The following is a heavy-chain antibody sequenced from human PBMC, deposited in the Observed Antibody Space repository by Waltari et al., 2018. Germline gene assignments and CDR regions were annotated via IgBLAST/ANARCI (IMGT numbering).Heavy chain of an antibody. Sequence: QVQLVQSGAEVKKPGASVKVSCKASGYTFTSYDINWVRQATGQGLEWMGWMNPNSGNTGYAQKFQGRVTMTRNTSISTAYRELSSLRSEDTAVYYCARGRGTLAYYYYGMDVWGQGTTVTVSS. V-gene: IGHV1-8*01. CDR2: MNPNSGNT. CDR3: ARGRGTLAYYYYGMDV. CDR1: GYTFTSYD. J-gene: IGHJ6*02. D-gene: IGHD1-1*01.